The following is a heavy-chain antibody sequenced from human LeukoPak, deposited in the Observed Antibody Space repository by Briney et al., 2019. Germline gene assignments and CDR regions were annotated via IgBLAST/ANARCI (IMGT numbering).Heavy chain of an antibody. CDR3: ARPGYSGYDIDY. CDR1: GGSFSGYY. CDR2: ITHSGST. J-gene: IGHJ4*02. V-gene: IGHV4-34*01. Sequence: SETLSLTCAVYGGSFSGYYWSWIRQPPGKGLEGIGEITHSGSTNYNPSLKSRVTVSVDTSKNQFSLKLSSVTAADTAVYYCARPGYSGYDIDYWGQGTLVTVSS. D-gene: IGHD5-12*01.